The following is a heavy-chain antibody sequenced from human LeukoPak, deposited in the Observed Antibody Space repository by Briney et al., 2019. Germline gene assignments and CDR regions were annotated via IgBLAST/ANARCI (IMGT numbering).Heavy chain of an antibody. Sequence: GASVKVFCKASGGTFSSYAISWVRQAPGQGLEWMGRIIPILGIANYAQKFQGRVTITADKSTSTAYMELSSLRSEDTAVYYCARDAVRGGSFDYWGQGTLVTVSS. J-gene: IGHJ4*02. V-gene: IGHV1-69*04. D-gene: IGHD3-10*02. CDR3: ARDAVRGGSFDY. CDR1: GGTFSSYA. CDR2: IIPILGIA.